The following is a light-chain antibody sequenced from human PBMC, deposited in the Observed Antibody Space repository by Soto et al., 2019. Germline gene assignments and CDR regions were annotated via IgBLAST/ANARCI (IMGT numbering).Light chain of an antibody. J-gene: IGKJ1*01. CDR3: QQYGSSQT. CDR2: RAS. Sequence: EIVLTQSPGTLSLSPGERATLSCRASQSVSSSYFAWYQQRPGQAPRLLIYRASSRATGIPDRFSGSGSGTDFTLTISRLEPEDFAVYYCQQYGSSQTFGQGTKVDIK. V-gene: IGKV3-20*01. CDR1: QSVSSSY.